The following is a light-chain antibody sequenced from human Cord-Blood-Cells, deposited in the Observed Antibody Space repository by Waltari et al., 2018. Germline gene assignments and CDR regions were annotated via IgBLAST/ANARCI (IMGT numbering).Light chain of an antibody. Sequence: QSVLTQPPSASGTPGQRVTLSCSGSSSNIGSNTVNWYQQLPGTAPKLLIYSNNQRPSGFPGLFSGSKSGTSASLAISGLQSEDEADYYCAAWDDSLNGWVFGGGTKLTVL. J-gene: IGLJ3*02. V-gene: IGLV1-44*01. CDR2: SNN. CDR1: SSNIGSNT. CDR3: AAWDDSLNGWV.